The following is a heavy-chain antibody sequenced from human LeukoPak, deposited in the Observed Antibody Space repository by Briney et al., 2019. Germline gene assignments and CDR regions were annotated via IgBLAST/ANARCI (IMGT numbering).Heavy chain of an antibody. CDR2: INPSGGST. CDR1: GYTFTTYY. V-gene: IGHV1-46*01. CDR3: ATRVRYDSSGYYYGYFQH. J-gene: IGHJ1*01. D-gene: IGHD3-22*01. Sequence: ASVKVSCKSSGYTFTTYYMHWVRQAPGQGLEWMGIINPSGGSTSYAQKFQGRVTVTRDMSTSTVYMELSSLRSEDTAVYYCATRVRYDSSGYYYGYFQHWGQGTLVTVSS.